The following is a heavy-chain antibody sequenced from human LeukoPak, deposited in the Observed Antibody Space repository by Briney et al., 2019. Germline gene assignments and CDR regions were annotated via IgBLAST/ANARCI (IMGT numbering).Heavy chain of an antibody. CDR2: IDYSGSI. J-gene: IGHJ4*02. Sequence: PSETLSLTCAVYGGSFSGYYWSWIRQPPGKGLEWIGSIDYSGSIYYNPSLKSRVTISGGTSKNQFSLKLTSVTAADTAVYYCARQSAVAGTSFDYWGQGTLVTVSS. D-gene: IGHD6-19*01. CDR3: ARQSAVAGTSFDY. CDR1: GGSFSGYY. V-gene: IGHV4-34*01.